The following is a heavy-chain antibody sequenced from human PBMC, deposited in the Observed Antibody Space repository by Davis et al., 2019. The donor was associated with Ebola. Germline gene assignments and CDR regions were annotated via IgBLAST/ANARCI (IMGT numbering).Heavy chain of an antibody. Sequence: GESLKISCAASGFTFSSYAMSWVRQAPGKGLEWVSAISGSGGSTYYADSVKGRFTISRDNSKNTLYLQMNSLRAEDTAVYYCAKDVGYYGSGRMGAFDIWGQGTMVTVSS. CDR3: AKDVGYYGSGRMGAFDI. CDR1: GFTFSSYA. J-gene: IGHJ3*02. V-gene: IGHV3-23*01. CDR2: ISGSGGST. D-gene: IGHD3-10*01.